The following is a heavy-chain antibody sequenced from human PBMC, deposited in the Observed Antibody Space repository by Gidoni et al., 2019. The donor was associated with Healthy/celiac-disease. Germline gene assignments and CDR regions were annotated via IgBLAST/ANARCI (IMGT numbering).Heavy chain of an antibody. CDR2: ISYDGSNK. D-gene: IGHD3-10*01. V-gene: IGHV3-30*04. CDR3: ARGDIWFGELFQSGAFDI. J-gene: IGHJ3*02. Sequence: QVQLVESGGGVVQPGRSLRLSCAASGFTFSSYAMHWVRQAPGKGLEWVAVISYDGSNKYYADSVKGRFTISRDNSKNTLYLQMNSLRAEDTAVYYCARGDIWFGELFQSGAFDIWGQGTMVTVSS. CDR1: GFTFSSYA.